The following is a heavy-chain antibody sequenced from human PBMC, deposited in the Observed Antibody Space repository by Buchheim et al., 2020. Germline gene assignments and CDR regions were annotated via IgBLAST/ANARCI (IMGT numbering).Heavy chain of an antibody. J-gene: IGHJ4*02. CDR3: ADLDVY. CDR2: INGDGSQL. Sequence: EVQLVASGGGLVQPGESLRLSCAASGFTFTASWMAWVRQAPGRGLEWVATINGDGSQLYYEDSVKGRFTISSDNGKASLYLQMNSLRVDDTAVYYCADLDVYWGQGTL. CDR1: GFTFTASW. V-gene: IGHV3-7*01.